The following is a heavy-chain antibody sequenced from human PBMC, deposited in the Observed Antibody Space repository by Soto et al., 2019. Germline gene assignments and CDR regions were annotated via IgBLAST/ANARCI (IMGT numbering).Heavy chain of an antibody. CDR1: GYTFTSYA. D-gene: IGHD3-22*01. V-gene: IGHV1-18*01. CDR3: ASKYYYDSSGYYLDSLDI. CDR2: ISAYNGNT. J-gene: IGHJ3*02. Sequence: ASVKVSCKASGYTFTSYAMHWVRQAPGQRLEWMGWISAYNGNTNYAQKLQGRVTMTTDTSTSTAYMELRSLRSDDTAVYYCASKYYYDSSGYYLDSLDIWGQGTMVTVS.